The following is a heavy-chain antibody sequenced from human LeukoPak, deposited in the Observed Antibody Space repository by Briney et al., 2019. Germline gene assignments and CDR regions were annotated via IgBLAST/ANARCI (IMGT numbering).Heavy chain of an antibody. CDR3: ARDRRRLWFGELDY. J-gene: IGHJ4*02. CDR2: IKQDGSEK. Sequence: GGSLRLSCAASGFTFSSYWMSWVRQAPGKGLEWVANIKQDGSEKYYVDSVKGRFTISRDNAKNSLYLQMNSLRAEDTAGYYCARDRRRLWFGELDYWGQGTLVTGSS. V-gene: IGHV3-7*01. D-gene: IGHD3-10*01. CDR1: GFTFSSYW.